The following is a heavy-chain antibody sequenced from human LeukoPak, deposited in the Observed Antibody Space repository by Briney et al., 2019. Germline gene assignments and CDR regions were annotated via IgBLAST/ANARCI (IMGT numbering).Heavy chain of an antibody. CDR2: IYYSGST. D-gene: IGHD2-2*01. Sequence: SETLSLTCTVSGGSISSSSYYWGWIRQPPGKGLEWIGSIYYSGSTYYNPSLKSRVTISVDTSKNQFSLKLSSVTAADTAVYYCARQNIVVVPAPIVFLGFDPWGQGTLVTVSS. CDR3: ARQNIVVVPAPIVFLGFDP. V-gene: IGHV4-39*01. J-gene: IGHJ5*02. CDR1: GGSISSSSYY.